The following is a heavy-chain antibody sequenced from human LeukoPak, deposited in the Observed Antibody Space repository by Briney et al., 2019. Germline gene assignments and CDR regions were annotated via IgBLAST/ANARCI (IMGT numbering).Heavy chain of an antibody. D-gene: IGHD3-3*01. CDR2: ISSSSSYI. V-gene: IGHV3-21*01. CDR3: ASGRITIFGVVTPEYFQH. Sequence: GGSLRLSCAASGFTFSSYAMSWVRQAPGKGLEWVSSISSSSSYIYYADSVKGRFTISRDNAKNSLYLQMNSLRAEDMAVYYCASGRITIFGVVTPEYFQHWGQGTLVTVSS. CDR1: GFTFSSYA. J-gene: IGHJ1*01.